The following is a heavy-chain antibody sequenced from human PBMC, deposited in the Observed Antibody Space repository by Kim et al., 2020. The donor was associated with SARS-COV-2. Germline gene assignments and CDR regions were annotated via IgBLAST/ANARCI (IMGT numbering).Heavy chain of an antibody. Sequence: SETLSLTCTVSGGSISSGGYYRSWIRQHPGKGLEWIGYIYYSGSTYYNPSLKSRVTISVDTAKNQFSLKLSSVTAADTAVYYCARAPYYYDSSSYFSPPYYFDYWGQGTLVTVSS. J-gene: IGHJ4*02. D-gene: IGHD3-22*01. CDR2: IYYSGST. CDR3: ARAPYYYDSSSYFSPPYYFDY. CDR1: GGSISSGGYY. V-gene: IGHV4-31*03.